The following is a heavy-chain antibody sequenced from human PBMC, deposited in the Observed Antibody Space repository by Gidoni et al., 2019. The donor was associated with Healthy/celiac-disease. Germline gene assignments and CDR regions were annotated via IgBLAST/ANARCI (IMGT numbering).Heavy chain of an antibody. CDR1: GFTFSSYA. CDR2: ISGSGGST. CDR3: AKDGTVDLLWFRELSFWDY. J-gene: IGHJ4*02. D-gene: IGHD3-10*01. V-gene: IGHV3-23*01. Sequence: EVQLLESGGGLVQPGGSLRLSCAASGFTFSSYAMSWVRQAPGKGLDWVSAISGSGGSTYYADSVKGRFTISRDNSKNTLYLQMNSLRAEDTAVYYCAKDGTVDLLWFRELSFWDYWGQGTLVTVSS.